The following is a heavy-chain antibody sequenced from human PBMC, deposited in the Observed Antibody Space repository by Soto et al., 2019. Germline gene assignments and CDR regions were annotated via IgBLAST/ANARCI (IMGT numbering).Heavy chain of an antibody. V-gene: IGHV4-31*03. CDR3: ARTGERWILGYYFDY. J-gene: IGHJ4*02. CDR1: GGSISSGGYY. D-gene: IGHD2-2*03. CDR2: IYYSGST. Sequence: VXLQESGPGLVKPSQTLSLTCTVSGGSISSGGYYWSWIRQHPGKGLEWIGYIYYSGSTYYNPSLKSRVPISVATSKHQFSLKLSSVTAADTSVYYCARTGERWILGYYFDYWGQGTLVTVSS.